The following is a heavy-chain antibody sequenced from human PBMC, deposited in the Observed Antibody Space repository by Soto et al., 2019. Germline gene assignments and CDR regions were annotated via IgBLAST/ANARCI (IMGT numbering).Heavy chain of an antibody. Sequence: QLQESGPGLVRPSETLSLICTVSGASVTSAGYYWSWIRQPPGKGLEGIGYVSSTGSTIYNSALKSRVTTSLDMPKIQFSLRLDSVTAADTAVYYGARYCSNTNSYMLDYWGPGTLVTASS. J-gene: IGHJ4*02. V-gene: IGHV4-61*08. CDR1: GASVTSAGYY. CDR2: VSSTGST. CDR3: ARYCSNTNSYMLDY. D-gene: IGHD2-2*02.